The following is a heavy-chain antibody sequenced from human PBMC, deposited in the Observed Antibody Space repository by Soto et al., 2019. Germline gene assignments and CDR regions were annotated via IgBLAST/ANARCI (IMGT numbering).Heavy chain of an antibody. Sequence: PGGSLRLSCAASGFTFSHSWMSWVRQVPGKGLEWVARIKSETDGGTTDYAAPVEGRFTISRDDSKNMLFLQMNSLRTEDTAVYYCTTDDYIWGSYRYRWANRGLGTLVTVSS. V-gene: IGHV3-15*01. CDR1: GFTFSHSW. CDR3: TTDDYIWGSYRYRWAN. CDR2: IKSETDGGTT. D-gene: IGHD3-16*02. J-gene: IGHJ4*02.